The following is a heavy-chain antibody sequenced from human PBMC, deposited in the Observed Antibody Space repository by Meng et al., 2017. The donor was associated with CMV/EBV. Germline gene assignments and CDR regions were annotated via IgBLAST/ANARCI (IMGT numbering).Heavy chain of an antibody. Sequence: ASVQVSCKTSGYTFTGYYIHWVRQAPGQGLEWMGWINPNTGGTNSPQEFQGRVTMTRDTSISTASMELSRLRSDDTAMYYCARVVGINIFGVLIPNWLDPWGQGTLVTVSS. CDR3: ARVVGINIFGVLIPNWLDP. J-gene: IGHJ5*02. CDR2: INPNTGGT. D-gene: IGHD3-3*02. CDR1: GYTFTGYY. V-gene: IGHV1-2*02.